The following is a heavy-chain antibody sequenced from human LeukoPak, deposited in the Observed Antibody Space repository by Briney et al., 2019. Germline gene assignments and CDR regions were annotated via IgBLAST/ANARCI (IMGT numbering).Heavy chain of an antibody. D-gene: IGHD6-13*01. V-gene: IGHV5-51*01. Sequence: GESLKISCKASGYSFTNYWIGWVRQMPGKGLEWMGFIYPGDSDTRYSPSFQGQVTISADKSISTAYLQWSSLKASDTAMYFCARRYSTTWYGRVDPWGQGTLVTVSS. CDR1: GYSFTNYW. J-gene: IGHJ5*02. CDR3: ARRYSTTWYGRVDP. CDR2: IYPGDSDT.